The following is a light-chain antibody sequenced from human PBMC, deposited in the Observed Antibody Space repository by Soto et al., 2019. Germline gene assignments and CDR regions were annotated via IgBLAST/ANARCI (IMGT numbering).Light chain of an antibody. CDR2: WAS. V-gene: IGKV4-1*01. J-gene: IGKJ2*01. CDR3: QQYYSTPPYT. Sequence: DIVMTQSPDSLAVSLGERATINCKSSQSVLYSSNNKNYLAWYQQKPGQPPKLLIYWASTRESGVPERFSGSGSGTDFTLTISSLQAEDVAVYYCQQYYSTPPYTFGQGNKLEIK. CDR1: QSVLYSSNNKNY.